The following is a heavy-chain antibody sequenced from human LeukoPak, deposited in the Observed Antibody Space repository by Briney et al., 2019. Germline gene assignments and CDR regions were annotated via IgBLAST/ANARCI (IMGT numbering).Heavy chain of an antibody. CDR3: AKHLWFGKSHGAFDI. CDR2: INAGNGNT. J-gene: IGHJ3*02. Sequence: ASVKVSCKASGYTFTSYAMHWVRQAPGQRLEWMGWINAGNGNTKYSQKFQGRVTITRDTSASTAYMELSSLRSEDTAVYYCAKHLWFGKSHGAFDIWGQGTMVTVSS. V-gene: IGHV1-3*01. D-gene: IGHD3-10*01. CDR1: GYTFTSYA.